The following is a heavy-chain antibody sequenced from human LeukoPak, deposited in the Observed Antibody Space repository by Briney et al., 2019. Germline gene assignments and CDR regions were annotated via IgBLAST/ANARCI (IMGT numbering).Heavy chain of an antibody. CDR1: GYTFSGYY. Sequence: ASVKVSCKASGYTFSGYYMHWVRQAPGQGLEWMGWINPNSGGTDYAQKFQGRVTMTRDTSISTAYMELSRVRSDDTAVYYCASGDRVTMLRGGNIGCFDYWGQGTLVTVSS. J-gene: IGHJ4*02. CDR3: ASGDRVTMLRGGNIGCFDY. V-gene: IGHV1-2*02. CDR2: INPNSGGT. D-gene: IGHD3-10*01.